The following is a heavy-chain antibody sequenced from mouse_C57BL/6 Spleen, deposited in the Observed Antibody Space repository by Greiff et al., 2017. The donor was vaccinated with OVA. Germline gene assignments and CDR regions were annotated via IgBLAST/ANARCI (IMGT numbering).Heavy chain of an antibody. V-gene: IGHV5-16*01. J-gene: IGHJ1*03. D-gene: IGHD2-3*01. CDR2: INYDGSST. CDR3: ARSDDGYWCLDV. CDR1: GFTFSDYY. Sequence: EVKLVESEGGLVQPGSSMKLSCTASGFTFSDYYMAWVRQVPEKGLEWVANINYDGSSTYYLDSLKSRFIISRDNAKNILYLQMSSLKSEDTAAYYCARSDDGYWCLDVWGKGTTVTVSS.